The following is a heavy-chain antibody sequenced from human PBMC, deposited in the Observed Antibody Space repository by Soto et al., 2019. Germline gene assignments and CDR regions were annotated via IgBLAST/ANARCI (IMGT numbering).Heavy chain of an antibody. D-gene: IGHD5-18*01. CDR3: ASSRINTAMGYYFDY. CDR1: GGSISSYY. V-gene: IGHV4-59*01. Sequence: SETLSLTCTVSGGSISSYYWSWIRQPPGKGLEWIGYIYYSGSTNYNPSLKSRVTISVDTSKNQFSLKLSSVTAADTAVYYCASSRINTAMGYYFDYWGQGTLVTVSS. CDR2: IYYSGST. J-gene: IGHJ4*02.